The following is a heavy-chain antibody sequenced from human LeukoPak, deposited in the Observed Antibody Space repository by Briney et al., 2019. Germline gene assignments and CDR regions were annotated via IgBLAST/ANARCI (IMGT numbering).Heavy chain of an antibody. D-gene: IGHD6-19*01. CDR2: IYYSGST. Sequence: TSETLSLTCTVSGGSISSYYWGWIRQPPGKGLEWIGSIYYSGSTYYNPSLKSRVTISVDTSKNQFSLKLSSVTAADTAVYYCARGPISGDSSGWSSVDIWFDPWGQGTLVTVSS. J-gene: IGHJ5*02. V-gene: IGHV4-39*07. CDR3: ARGPISGDSSGWSSVDIWFDP. CDR1: GGSISSYY.